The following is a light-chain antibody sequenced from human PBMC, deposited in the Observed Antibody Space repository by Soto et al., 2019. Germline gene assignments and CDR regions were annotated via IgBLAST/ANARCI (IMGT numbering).Light chain of an antibody. CDR3: QQYGSSPHT. Sequence: EIVLTQSPGTLSLSPGERATLSCRASQSVSSSYLAWYQQKTGQAPRLLIYGASSRATGIPDSFSGSGSGTDFTLTISRLEPEDVAVYSCQQYGSSPHTFGPGTKVDIK. CDR1: QSVSSSY. CDR2: GAS. J-gene: IGKJ3*01. V-gene: IGKV3-20*01.